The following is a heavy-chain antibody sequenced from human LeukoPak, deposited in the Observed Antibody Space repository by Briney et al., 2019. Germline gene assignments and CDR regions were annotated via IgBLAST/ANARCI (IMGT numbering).Heavy chain of an antibody. J-gene: IGHJ4*02. V-gene: IGHV3-48*02. Sequence: GGSLRLSCVVSGMTFSGYSMIWVRQAPGKGLEWLSFMTTSGNTIFYAESVKDRFTISRDNAKKSLYLQMNSLRDEDTAVYYCARVGGATAVTMYFEYWGQGTLVTVTS. CDR2: MTTSGNTI. CDR3: ARVGGATAVTMYFEY. D-gene: IGHD1-26*01. CDR1: GMTFSGYS.